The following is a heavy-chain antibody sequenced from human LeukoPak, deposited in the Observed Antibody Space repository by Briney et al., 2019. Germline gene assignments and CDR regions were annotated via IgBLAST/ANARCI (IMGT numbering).Heavy chain of an antibody. J-gene: IGHJ4*02. CDR1: GFIFDDYV. D-gene: IGHD5-12*01. Sequence: GGSLRLSCAASGFIFDDYVMHWVRQIPGKGLEWVSLINGDGTRTFYADSVKGRFTISRDNSKNSLYLQMSSLRTEDTALYFCAKDLQCTSGYYWGRFDQWGQGAQVTVSS. CDR3: AKDLQCTSGYYWGRFDQ. V-gene: IGHV3-43*02. CDR2: INGDGTRT.